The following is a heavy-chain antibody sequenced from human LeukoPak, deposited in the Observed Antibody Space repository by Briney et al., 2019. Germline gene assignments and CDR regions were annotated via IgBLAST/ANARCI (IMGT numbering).Heavy chain of an antibody. V-gene: IGHV3-48*01. CDR1: GFILSAYA. CDR2: ISTSTSTI. D-gene: IGHD1-26*01. J-gene: IGHJ4*02. Sequence: GGSLRLSCAASGFILSAYAMNWVRQAPGKGLEWVSYISTSTSTIYYADSVKGRFTISRDNAKNSLYLQMNSLRVEDTAVYYCARGSGTYDFWGQGTLVTASS. CDR3: ARGSGTYDF.